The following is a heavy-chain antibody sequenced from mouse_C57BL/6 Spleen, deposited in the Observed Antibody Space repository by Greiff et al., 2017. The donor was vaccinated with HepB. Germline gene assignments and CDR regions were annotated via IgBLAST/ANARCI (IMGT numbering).Heavy chain of an antibody. J-gene: IGHJ2*01. CDR1: GFTIKDDY. D-gene: IGHD2-1*01. Sequence: EVKLVESGAELVRPGASVKLSCTASGFTIKDDYMHWVKQRPEQGLEWIGWIDPENGDTEYASKFQGKATITADTSSNTAYLQLSSLTSEDTAVYYCTTGGNYVRDFDYWGQGTTLTVSS. V-gene: IGHV14-4*01. CDR2: IDPENGDT. CDR3: TTGGNYVRDFDY.